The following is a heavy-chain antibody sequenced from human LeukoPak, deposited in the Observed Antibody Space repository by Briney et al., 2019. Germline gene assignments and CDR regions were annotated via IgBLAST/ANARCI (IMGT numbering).Heavy chain of an antibody. V-gene: IGHV1-69*05. CDR2: IIPIFGTA. Sequence: SVKVSCKASGGTFSSYAISWVRQAPGQGLEWMGGIIPIFGTANYAQKFQGRVTITTDESTSTAYMELSGLRSEDTAVYYCARQRDYYDSSGSTHYIDYWGQGTLVTVSS. CDR3: ARQRDYYDSSGSTHYIDY. J-gene: IGHJ4*02. CDR1: GGTFSSYA. D-gene: IGHD3-22*01.